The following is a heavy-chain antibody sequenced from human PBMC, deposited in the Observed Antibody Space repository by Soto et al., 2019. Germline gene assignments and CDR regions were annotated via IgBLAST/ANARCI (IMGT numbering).Heavy chain of an antibody. V-gene: IGHV1-24*01. CDR1: GDRVNELS. Sequence: QVELVQSGAELKKPGASVKVSCKVSGDRVNELSIHWVRQAPGKGLEWMGGFDPEHGETISAQRFKGRVTMTEDTSADTAFMGLSSLRSEDAAVYYCATAPFPNGFDVWGQGTEVSVS. CDR2: FDPEHGET. J-gene: IGHJ3*01. CDR3: ATAPFPNGFDV.